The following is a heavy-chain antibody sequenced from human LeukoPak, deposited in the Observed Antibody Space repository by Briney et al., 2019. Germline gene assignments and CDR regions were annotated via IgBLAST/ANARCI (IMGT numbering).Heavy chain of an antibody. CDR1: GFTFDRFT. CDR2: INRRGHT. D-gene: IGHD2-21*02. CDR3: AKEVDCPSDCLFFHS. Sequence: EGSLRLSCAASGFTFDRFTIHWVRQTPGKGLEWVSLINRRGHTFYADSVKGRFTISRDNSRNSVFLQMNSPRPEDTALYHCAKEVDCPSDCLFFHSWGQGTLVTVSS. V-gene: IGHV3-43*01. J-gene: IGHJ4*02.